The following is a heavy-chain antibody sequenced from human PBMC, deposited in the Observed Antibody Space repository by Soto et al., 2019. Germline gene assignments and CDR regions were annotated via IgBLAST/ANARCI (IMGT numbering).Heavy chain of an antibody. CDR1: GGSISSYY. V-gene: IGHV4-59*08. Sequence: SETLSLTCTVSGGSISSYYWSWIRQPPGKGLEWIGYIYYSGSTNYNPSLKSRVTISVDTSKNQFSLKLSSVTAADTAVYYCARGGWSLDYWGQGMLVTVSS. CDR2: IYYSGST. CDR3: ARGGWSLDY. J-gene: IGHJ4*02. D-gene: IGHD2-15*01.